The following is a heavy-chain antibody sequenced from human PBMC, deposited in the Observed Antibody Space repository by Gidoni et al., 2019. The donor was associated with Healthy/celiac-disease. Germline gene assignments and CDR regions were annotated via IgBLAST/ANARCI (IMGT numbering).Heavy chain of an antibody. Sequence: EVQLLESGGGLVQPGGSLRLSCAASGSHFSSYAMSWVRQAPGKGLEWVSAISGSGGSTYYADSVKGRFTISRDNSKNTLYLQMNSLRAEDTAVYYCAKQIVAASYYFDYWGQGTLVTVSS. CDR3: AKQIVAASYYFDY. CDR2: ISGSGGST. CDR1: GSHFSSYA. D-gene: IGHD2-15*01. V-gene: IGHV3-23*01. J-gene: IGHJ4*02.